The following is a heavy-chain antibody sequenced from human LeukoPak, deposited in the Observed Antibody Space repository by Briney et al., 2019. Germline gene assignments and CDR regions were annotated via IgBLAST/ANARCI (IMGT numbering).Heavy chain of an antibody. Sequence: GGSLRLSCAASGFTFSSYAMHWVRQAPGKGLEYVSAISSNGGSTYYANSVKGRFTISRDNSKNTLYLQMGSLRAEDMAVYYCARAGQQLEYYFDYWGQGTLVTVSS. CDR2: ISSNGGST. CDR3: ARAGQQLEYYFDY. J-gene: IGHJ4*02. CDR1: GFTFSSYA. V-gene: IGHV3-64*01. D-gene: IGHD6-13*01.